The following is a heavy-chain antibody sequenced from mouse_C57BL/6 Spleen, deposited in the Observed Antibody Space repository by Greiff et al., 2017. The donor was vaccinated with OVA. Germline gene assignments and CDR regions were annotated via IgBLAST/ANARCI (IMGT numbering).Heavy chain of an antibody. CDR1: GFTFSDYY. CDR2: INYDGSST. Sequence: EVQGVESEGGLVQLGSSMKLSCTASGFTFSDYYMAWVRQVPEKGLEWVANINYDGSSTYYLDSLKSRFIISRDNAKNILYLQMSSLKSEDTATYYCARDKGAYSNSWYFDVWGTGTTVTVSS. J-gene: IGHJ1*03. V-gene: IGHV5-16*01. D-gene: IGHD2-5*01. CDR3: ARDKGAYSNSWYFDV.